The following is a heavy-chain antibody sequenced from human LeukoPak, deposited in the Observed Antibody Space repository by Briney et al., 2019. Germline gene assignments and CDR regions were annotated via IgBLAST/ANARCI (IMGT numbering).Heavy chain of an antibody. D-gene: IGHD5-12*01. J-gene: IGHJ4*02. CDR2: ISSSSSYI. V-gene: IGHV3-21*01. CDR3: ARGAAQYSGYDLGFDY. Sequence: GGSLRLSCGASGFTFSSCSMKGLRQAPGRGVEGVSSISSSSSYIYYAYSVKGRFTISRENAKNSLYLQMHSLRAEDTAVYYCARGAAQYSGYDLGFDYWGQGTLVTVSS. CDR1: GFTFSSCS.